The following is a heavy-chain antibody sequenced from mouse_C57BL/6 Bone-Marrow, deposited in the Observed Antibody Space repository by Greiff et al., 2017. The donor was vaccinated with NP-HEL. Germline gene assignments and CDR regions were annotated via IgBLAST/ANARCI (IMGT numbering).Heavy chain of an antibody. Sequence: EVQLQQSGAELVRPGASVKLSCTASGFNIKDDYMHWVKQRPEQGLEWIGWIDPENGDTEYASKFQGKATITADTSSNTAYLQLSSLTSEDTAVYYCTTRVLRSLGGFDYWGQGTTLTASS. J-gene: IGHJ2*01. V-gene: IGHV14-4*01. D-gene: IGHD1-1*01. CDR3: TTRVLRSLGGFDY. CDR2: IDPENGDT. CDR1: GFNIKDDY.